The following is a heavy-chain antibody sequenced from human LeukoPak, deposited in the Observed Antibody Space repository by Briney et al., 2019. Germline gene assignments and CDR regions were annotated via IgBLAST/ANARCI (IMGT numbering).Heavy chain of an antibody. J-gene: IGHJ4*02. CDR2: ISWDGGST. CDR3: AKDILPRKSVTTPGTFDY. V-gene: IGHV3-43*01. D-gene: IGHD4-11*01. CDR1: GFTFDDYT. Sequence: GGSLRLSCAASGFTFDDYTMHWVRQAPGKGLEWVSLISWDGGSTYYADSVKGRFTISRDNSKNSLYLQMNSLRTEDTALYYCAKDILPRKSVTTPGTFDYWGQGTLVTVSS.